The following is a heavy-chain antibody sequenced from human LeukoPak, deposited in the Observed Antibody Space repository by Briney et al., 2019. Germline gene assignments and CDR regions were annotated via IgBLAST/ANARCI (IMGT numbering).Heavy chain of an antibody. CDR3: AKGYHIVVAHDY. J-gene: IGHJ4*02. D-gene: IGHD3-22*01. V-gene: IGHV3-30*18. Sequence: GGSLRLSCAASGFTFSSYGMHWVRQAPGKGLEWVAVISYDGSNKYYADSVKGRFTISRDNSKNTLYLQMNSLRAEDTAAYYCAKGYHIVVAHDYWGQGTLVTVSS. CDR2: ISYDGSNK. CDR1: GFTFSSYG.